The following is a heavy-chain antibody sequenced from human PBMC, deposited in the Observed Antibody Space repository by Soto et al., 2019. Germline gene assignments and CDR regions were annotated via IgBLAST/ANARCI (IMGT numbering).Heavy chain of an antibody. CDR3: VLVEGDTFDS. V-gene: IGHV4-59*08. CDR2: IHYSGST. J-gene: IGHJ3*02. D-gene: IGHD2-2*01. CDR1: GGSINSYY. Sequence: SETLSLTCTVSGGSINSYYWSWIRQPPGKGLEWLGYIHYSGSTNYNPSLKSRVTISVDRSKNQFSLNLSSVTAADTAVYYCVLVEGDTFDSWGQGTMVTVSS.